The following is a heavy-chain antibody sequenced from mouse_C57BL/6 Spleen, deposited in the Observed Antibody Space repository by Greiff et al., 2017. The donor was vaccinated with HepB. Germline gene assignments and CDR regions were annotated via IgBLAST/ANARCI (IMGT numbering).Heavy chain of an antibody. D-gene: IGHD1-1*01. J-gene: IGHJ3*01. CDR1: GYTFTDYN. Sequence: VQLQQSGPELVKPGASVKIPCKASGYTFTDYNMDWVKQSHGKSLEWIGAINPNNGGTIYNQKFKGKATLTVDKSSSTAYMELRSLTSEDTAVYYCGREGGYGRLFAYWGQGTLVTVSA. CDR2: INPNNGGT. V-gene: IGHV1-18*01. CDR3: GREGGYGRLFAY.